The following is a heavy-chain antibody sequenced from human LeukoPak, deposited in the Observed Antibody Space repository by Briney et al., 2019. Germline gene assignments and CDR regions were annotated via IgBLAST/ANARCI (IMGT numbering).Heavy chain of an antibody. Sequence: ASVKVSCKASGYTFTGYYMHWVRQAPGQGLEWMGWINPNSGGTNYAQKFQGRVTMTRDTSISTAYMELNRLRSDDTAVYYCARAASSSWITEYFQHWGQGTLVTVSS. CDR3: ARAASSSWITEYFQH. CDR2: INPNSGGT. V-gene: IGHV1-2*02. CDR1: GYTFTGYY. D-gene: IGHD6-13*01. J-gene: IGHJ1*01.